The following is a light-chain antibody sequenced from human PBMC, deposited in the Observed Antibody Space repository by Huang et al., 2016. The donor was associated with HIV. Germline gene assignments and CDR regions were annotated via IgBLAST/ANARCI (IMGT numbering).Light chain of an antibody. V-gene: IGKV3-20*01. CDR2: GAS. CDR3: QQYGSPPLT. J-gene: IGKJ4*01. Sequence: EIVLTQSPGTRSLSPGERATLSCRASQSITNTYLAWYQQIPGQAPRLLIYGASDRATGIPDRFSGSGSGTDFALTISRLEPEDFAIYYCQQYGSPPLTFGGGTKVEIK. CDR1: QSITNTY.